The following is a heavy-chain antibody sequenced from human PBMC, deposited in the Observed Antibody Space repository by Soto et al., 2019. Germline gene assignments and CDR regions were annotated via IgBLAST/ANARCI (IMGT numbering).Heavy chain of an antibody. CDR3: ARGVATITLLFDY. CDR1: GYTFTSYY. CDR2: INPIVGGT. V-gene: IGHV1-46*01. D-gene: IGHD5-12*01. Sequence: GASVKVSCKASGYTFTSYYMHWVRQAPGQGLEWMGIINPIVGGTSYAQKLQGRVTITADESTSTAYMELSSLRSEDTAVYYCARGVATITLLFDYWGQGTLVTVSS. J-gene: IGHJ4*02.